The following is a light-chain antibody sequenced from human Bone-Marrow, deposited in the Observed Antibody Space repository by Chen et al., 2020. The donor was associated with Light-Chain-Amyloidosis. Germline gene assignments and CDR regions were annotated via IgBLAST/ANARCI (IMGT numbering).Light chain of an antibody. Sequence: SYELTQPPSVSVSPGQTARITCSGDDLPTKYAYWYRQKPGQAPVLVIPRDTERPSGISERFSGSSSGTTSTLTISGVQAEDEADYHCQSADSSGTYEVIFGGGTKLTVL. CDR2: RDT. CDR3: QSADSSGTYEVI. CDR1: DLPTKY. V-gene: IGLV3-25*03. J-gene: IGLJ2*01.